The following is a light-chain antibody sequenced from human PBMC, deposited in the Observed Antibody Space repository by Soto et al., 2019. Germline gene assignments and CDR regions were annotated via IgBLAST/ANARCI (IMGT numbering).Light chain of an antibody. CDR1: QSIRSN. CDR2: GAS. Sequence: EVVMTQSPATLSVSPGERATLSCTASQSIRSNLAWYQQKPGQAPRLLIYGASTRATGIPARFSGGGSGTEFTLTISSLQSEDFAVYYCQQYNNWPPYTFAQGTKLEIK. CDR3: QQYNNWPPYT. J-gene: IGKJ2*01. V-gene: IGKV3-15*01.